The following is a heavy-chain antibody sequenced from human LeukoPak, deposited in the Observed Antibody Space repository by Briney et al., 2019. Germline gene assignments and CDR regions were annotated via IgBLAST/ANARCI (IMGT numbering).Heavy chain of an antibody. D-gene: IGHD6-6*01. CDR1: GFTFSSYG. Sequence: GRSLRLSCAASGFTFSSYGMHWVRQAPGKGLEWVAVISYDGSNKYYADSVKGRFTISRDNSKNTLYLQMNSLRAEDTAVYYCAKDRGQQLVLHLDYWGQGTLVTVSS. CDR2: ISYDGSNK. J-gene: IGHJ4*02. CDR3: AKDRGQQLVLHLDY. V-gene: IGHV3-30*18.